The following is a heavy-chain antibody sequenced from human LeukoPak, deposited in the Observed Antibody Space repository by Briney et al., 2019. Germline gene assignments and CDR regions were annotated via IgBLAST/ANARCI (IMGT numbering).Heavy chain of an antibody. V-gene: IGHV3-21*01. Sequence: GGSLRLSCAASGFTFSTYSVNWVRQAPGKGLEWVSSISGSGSYIYYADSVKGRFTISRDNAKNSLYLQMNSLRVEDTALYFCVRADGDFWGQGTMVTVSS. CDR1: GFTFSTYS. CDR2: ISGSGSYI. J-gene: IGHJ4*02. CDR3: VRADGDF.